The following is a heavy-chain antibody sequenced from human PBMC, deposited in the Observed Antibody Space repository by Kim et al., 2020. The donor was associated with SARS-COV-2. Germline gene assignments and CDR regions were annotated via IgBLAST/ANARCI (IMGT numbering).Heavy chain of an antibody. CDR2: MNPNSGNT. J-gene: IGHJ4*02. CDR3: ARGVGYYYDSSGYYSDY. V-gene: IGHV1-8*01. Sequence: ASVKVSCKASGYTFTSYDINWVRQATGQGLEWMGWMNPNSGNTGYAQKFQGRVTMTRKTSISTAYMELSSLRSEDTAVYYCARGVGYYYDSSGYYSDYWGQGTLVTVSS. CDR1: GYTFTSYD. D-gene: IGHD3-22*01.